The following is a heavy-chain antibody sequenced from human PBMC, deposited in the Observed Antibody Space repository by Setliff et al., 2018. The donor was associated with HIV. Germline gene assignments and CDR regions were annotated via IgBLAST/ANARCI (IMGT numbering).Heavy chain of an antibody. CDR3: ARPVSKNFYGMDV. Sequence: SETLSLTCTVSGDSISNHYWGWLRQPPGKGLEWIGTLYFSGGTSYNSSLKSRVTISGDTSNNQFSLNLTSVTTADTAVYYCARPVSKNFYGMDVWGLGTTVTVSS. V-gene: IGHV4-59*11. J-gene: IGHJ6*02. CDR1: GDSISNHY. CDR2: LYFSGGT.